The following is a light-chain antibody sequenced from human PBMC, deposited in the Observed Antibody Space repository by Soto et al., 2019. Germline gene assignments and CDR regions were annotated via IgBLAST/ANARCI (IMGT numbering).Light chain of an antibody. J-gene: IGKJ1*01. V-gene: IGKV3-20*01. CDR1: QRLSSSS. CDR3: QQYVSTPWT. CDR2: GAS. Sequence: EIVLTQSPGTLSLSPGERAALSCRASQRLSSSSLAWYQQKPGHGPRLLIYGASRRATGIPDMFSATESGTDFTLTISSLEPEDFAVYFCQQYVSTPWTFGQGTRVESK.